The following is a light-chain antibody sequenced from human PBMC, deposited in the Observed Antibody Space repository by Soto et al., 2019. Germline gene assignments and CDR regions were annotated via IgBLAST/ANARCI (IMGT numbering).Light chain of an antibody. CDR3: QQYNNWPPWT. J-gene: IGKJ1*01. Sequence: ILMTQSPATLSVSPGERATLSCRASQSVSNNLAWYQQKPGQAPRLLIYDASTRATGIPARFSGSGSGTEFTLTISGLQSEDFAVYYCQQYNNWPPWTFGHGNKVEIK. CDR2: DAS. CDR1: QSVSNN. V-gene: IGKV3-15*01.